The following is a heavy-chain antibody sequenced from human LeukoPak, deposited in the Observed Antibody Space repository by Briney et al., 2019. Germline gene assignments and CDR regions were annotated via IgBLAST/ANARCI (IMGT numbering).Heavy chain of an antibody. Sequence: GASLQISCKGSGYSFTTYWIGWVRQMPGKGLEWMGIIYPGDSDTRYSPSFQGHVTITADNSIDTAYLQWSSLKASDTAMYYCARGLDYYDSGGYYRHYYYYMDVWGNGTTVTVSS. CDR3: ARGLDYYDSGGYYRHYYYYMDV. D-gene: IGHD3-22*01. J-gene: IGHJ6*03. V-gene: IGHV5-51*01. CDR2: IYPGDSDT. CDR1: GYSFTTYW.